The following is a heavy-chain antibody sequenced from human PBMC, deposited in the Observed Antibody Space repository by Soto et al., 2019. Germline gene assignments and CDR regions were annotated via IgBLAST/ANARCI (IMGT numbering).Heavy chain of an antibody. CDR2: IYTSGST. D-gene: IGHD2-2*02. V-gene: IGHV4-4*07. J-gene: IGHJ6*02. Sequence: SETLSLTCTVPGGSISSYYWSWIRRPAGKGLEWIGRIYTSGSTNYNPSPKSRVTMSVDTSKNQFSLKLSSVTAADTAVYYCAREIVVVPAAINYAYYYYYGMDVWGQGTTVTVSS. CDR1: GGSISSYY. CDR3: AREIVVVPAAINYAYYYYYGMDV.